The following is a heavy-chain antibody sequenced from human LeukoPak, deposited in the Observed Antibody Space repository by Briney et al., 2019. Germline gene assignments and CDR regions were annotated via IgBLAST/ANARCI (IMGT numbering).Heavy chain of an antibody. D-gene: IGHD1-26*01. CDR2: ISSSSSYI. J-gene: IGHJ4*02. Sequence: PGGSLRLSCAASGFPFKSYYMNWVRQAPGKGLEWVSSISSSSSYIYYADSVKGRFTISRDNAKNSLYLQMNSLRAEDTAVYYCARDRGGSYYYWGQGALVTVSS. CDR1: GFPFKSYY. V-gene: IGHV3-21*01. CDR3: ARDRGGSYYY.